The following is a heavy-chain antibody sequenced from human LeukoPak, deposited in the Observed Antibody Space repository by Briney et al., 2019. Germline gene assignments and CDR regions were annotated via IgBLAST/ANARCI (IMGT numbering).Heavy chain of an antibody. CDR2: ISGSGGST. CDR1: GFTFSSYA. Sequence: NPGGSLRLSCAASGFTFSSYAMSWVRQAPGKGLEWVSAISGSGGSTYYADSVKGRFTISRDNSKNTLYLQMNSLRAEDTAVYYCAKLWEPLQGELGIPGYWGQGTLVTVSS. J-gene: IGHJ4*02. CDR3: AKLWEPLQGELGIPGY. D-gene: IGHD7-27*01. V-gene: IGHV3-23*01.